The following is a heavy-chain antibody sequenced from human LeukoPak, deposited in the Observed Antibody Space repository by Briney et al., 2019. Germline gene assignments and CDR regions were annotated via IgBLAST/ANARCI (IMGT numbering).Heavy chain of an antibody. V-gene: IGHV1-69*05. CDR3: ARTSGIAVAGTYFDY. CDR1: GGTFSSYA. D-gene: IGHD6-19*01. CDR2: IIPINGKA. Sequence: ASVKVSCKASGGTFSSYAISWVRQAPGQGLEWMGWIIPINGKANYAQKFQGRVTITTDESTSTAYMELRSLRSDDTAVYYCARTSGIAVAGTYFDYWGQGTLVTVSS. J-gene: IGHJ4*02.